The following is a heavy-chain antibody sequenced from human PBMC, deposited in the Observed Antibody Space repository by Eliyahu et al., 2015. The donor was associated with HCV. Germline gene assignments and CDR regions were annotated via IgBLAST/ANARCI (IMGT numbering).Heavy chain of an antibody. CDR1: GVSIXSYF. CDR3: ARDDRSGGYFDY. J-gene: IGHJ4*02. CDR2: IXXXGST. V-gene: IGHV4-59*01. D-gene: IGHD3-22*01. Sequence: QVQLQESGPGLVKPSDTLSLTCPVSGVSIXSYFWSWIRXPPGXGLEWIGXIXXXGSTNXNPXLKSRVTMSVDTSKNQFSLKLSSVTAADTAVYYCARDDRSGGYFDYWGQGTLVTVSS.